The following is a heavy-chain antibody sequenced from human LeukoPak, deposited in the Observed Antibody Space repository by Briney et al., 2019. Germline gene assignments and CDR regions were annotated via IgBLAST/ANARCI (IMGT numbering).Heavy chain of an antibody. D-gene: IGHD6-19*01. J-gene: IGHJ4*02. V-gene: IGHV3-23*01. Sequence: TGGSLRLSCTASGFAFSSYAMSGVREAPGGGGEGGSEIDGGGAPTSPPPSVSGPFTISRDNSNNTLDLQMNSLPAEHTAVYYCAKGPVAVAGYYFDHSGQGTLVTVSS. CDR2: IDGGGAPT. CDR1: GFAFSSYA. CDR3: AKGPVAVAGYYFDH.